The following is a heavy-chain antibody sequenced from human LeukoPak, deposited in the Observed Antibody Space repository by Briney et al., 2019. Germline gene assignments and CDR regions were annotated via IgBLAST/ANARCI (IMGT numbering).Heavy chain of an antibody. V-gene: IGHV4-39*07. J-gene: IGHJ6*03. CDR1: GGSISSSSYY. Sequence: SETLSLTCTVSGGSISSSSYYWAWIRQPPGKGLEWIGSIHYSGSTYYNPSLQSRVTISIDTSKDQFSLKLRFVTAADTAVYYCARVRCSGGSCPYYYYYYYMDVWGKGTTVTVSS. D-gene: IGHD2-15*01. CDR3: ARVRCSGGSCPYYYYYYYMDV. CDR2: IHYSGST.